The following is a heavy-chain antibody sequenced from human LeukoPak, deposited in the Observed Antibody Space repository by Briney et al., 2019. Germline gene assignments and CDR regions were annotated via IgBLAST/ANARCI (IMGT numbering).Heavy chain of an antibody. CDR2: VSSGSSYI. CDR1: GFTFITYS. D-gene: IGHD5-12*01. V-gene: IGHV3-21*04. Sequence: GGSLRLSCAASGFTFITYSMNWVRQAPGKGLEWVSSVSSGSSYIYYADSVKGRFTISRDNSKRTLYLRMNSLRAEDTAVYYCAKDVDIVATINGGFDYWGQGTLVTVSS. J-gene: IGHJ4*02. CDR3: AKDVDIVATINGGFDY.